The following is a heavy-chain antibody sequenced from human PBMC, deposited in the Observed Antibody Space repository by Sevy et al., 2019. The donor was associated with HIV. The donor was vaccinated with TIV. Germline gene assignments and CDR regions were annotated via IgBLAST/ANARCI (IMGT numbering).Heavy chain of an antibody. CDR1: GFTVSRNF. D-gene: IGHD6-6*01. V-gene: IGHV3-53*01. Sequence: GGSLRLSCAASGFTVSRNFMSWIRQAPGKGLEWVAIIYSDGTTFYADSVKGRLTISRDNSRNTRYLQMNTLRAEDTAVYYCVGADRPNQGDFWGQGTLVTVSS. CDR3: VGADRPNQGDF. CDR2: IYSDGTT. J-gene: IGHJ4*02.